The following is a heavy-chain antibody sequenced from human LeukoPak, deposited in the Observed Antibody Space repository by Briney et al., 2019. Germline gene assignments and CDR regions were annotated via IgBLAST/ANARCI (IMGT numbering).Heavy chain of an antibody. CDR2: INKSSGGT. J-gene: IGHJ4*02. V-gene: IGHV1-2*02. CDR3: ARGKYSSSSEY. CDR1: GYTFTDYY. D-gene: IGHD6-6*01. Sequence: ASVKVSCKASGYTFTDYYMHWVRQAPGQGLEWMGWINKSSGGTNYAQKFQGRVTMTRDTSISTAYMELSRLRSDDTAVYYCARGKYSSSSEYWGQGTLVTVCS.